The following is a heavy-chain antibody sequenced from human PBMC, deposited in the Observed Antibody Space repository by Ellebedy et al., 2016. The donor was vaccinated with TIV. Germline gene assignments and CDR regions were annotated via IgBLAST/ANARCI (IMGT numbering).Heavy chain of an antibody. J-gene: IGHJ4*02. CDR1: GYIFTGYY. CDR2: INPNSGGA. D-gene: IGHD3-10*01. V-gene: IGHV1-2*02. CDR3: ARTISSSASSGHFDY. Sequence: ASVKVSCKASGYIFTGYYMHWVRQAPGQGLEWMGWINPNSGGASYAQKLQGRVTMTRDTSISTAYMELSRLRSDDTAVYYCARTISSSASSGHFDYWGQGTLVTVSS.